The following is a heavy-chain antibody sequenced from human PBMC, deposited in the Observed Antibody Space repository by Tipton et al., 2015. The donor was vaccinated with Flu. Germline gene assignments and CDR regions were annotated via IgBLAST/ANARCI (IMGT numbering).Heavy chain of an antibody. CDR3: AKDDGDYYDSSGYYGYFDY. Sequence: GSLRLSCAASGFTFSSYGMHWVRQAPGKGLEWVAFIRYDGSNKYYADPVKGRFTISRDNSKNTLYLQMNSLRAEDTAAYYCAKDDGDYYDSSGYYGYFDYWGQGTLVTVSS. CDR2: IRYDGSNK. V-gene: IGHV3-30*02. CDR1: GFTFSSYG. J-gene: IGHJ4*02. D-gene: IGHD3-22*01.